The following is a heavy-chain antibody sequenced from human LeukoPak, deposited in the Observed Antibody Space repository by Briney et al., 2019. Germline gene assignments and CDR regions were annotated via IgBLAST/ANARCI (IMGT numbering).Heavy chain of an antibody. CDR3: ARDPAAAADNWECYFDY. D-gene: IGHD6-13*01. J-gene: IGHJ4*02. Sequence: ASVKVSCKASGYTFTSYYMHWVRQAPGQGLEWMGIINPSGGSTSYAQKFQGRVTMTRDTSTSTVYMELSSLRSEDTAVYYCARDPAAAADNWECYFDYWGQGTLVTVSS. CDR2: INPSGGST. V-gene: IGHV1-46*01. CDR1: GYTFTSYY.